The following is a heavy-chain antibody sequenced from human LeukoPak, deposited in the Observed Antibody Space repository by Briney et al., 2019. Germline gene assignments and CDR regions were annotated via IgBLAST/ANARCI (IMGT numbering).Heavy chain of an antibody. CDR1: GYTFTDYY. D-gene: IGHD6-13*01. Sequence: ASVTVSCKAAGYTFTDYYIHWVRQAPGQGVEWMAWISPNNGGTKSAQRFQGRVTMTRDTSISTAYMDLSSLSSDDTAVYYCARSGSGSWFDYWGQGTLVTVSS. CDR3: ARSGSGSWFDY. V-gene: IGHV1-2*02. CDR2: ISPNNGGT. J-gene: IGHJ4*02.